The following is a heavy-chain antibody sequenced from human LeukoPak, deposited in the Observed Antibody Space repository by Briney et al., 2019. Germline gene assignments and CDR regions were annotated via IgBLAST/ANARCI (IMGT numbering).Heavy chain of an antibody. D-gene: IGHD3-10*01. CDR1: GGSIGDDYW. CDR3: ARDPPRSGLNIDY. J-gene: IGHJ4*02. Sequence: KPSETLSLTCAVSGGSIGDDYWWTWVRQPPGKGLEWIGEIYHSGSTDYNPSLKGRVTISLDKSKSQFSLKLSSMTAADTAVYYCARDPPRSGLNIDYWGQGTLVTVSS. CDR2: IYHSGST. V-gene: IGHV4-4*02.